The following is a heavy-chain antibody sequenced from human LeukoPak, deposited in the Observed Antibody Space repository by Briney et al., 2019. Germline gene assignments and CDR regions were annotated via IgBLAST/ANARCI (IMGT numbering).Heavy chain of an antibody. Sequence: ASVKISCKASGYTFTDYYIHWVRQAPGQGLEWMGWINPNGGGTTYAQKSQGRVSMTRDTSITTAYMEVSSLRSDDTAVYYCARGALGSYYTNFDYWGQGTLVTVSS. CDR1: GYTFTDYY. V-gene: IGHV1-2*02. D-gene: IGHD1-26*01. CDR2: INPNGGGT. CDR3: ARGALGSYYTNFDY. J-gene: IGHJ4*02.